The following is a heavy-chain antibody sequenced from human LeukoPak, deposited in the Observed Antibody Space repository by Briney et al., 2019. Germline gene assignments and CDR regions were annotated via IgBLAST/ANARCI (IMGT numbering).Heavy chain of an antibody. CDR1: GFTFSSYW. J-gene: IGHJ6*03. CDR2: IKQDGSEK. V-gene: IGHV3-7*01. CDR3: ARDQSSSWYNYYYYMDV. Sequence: GGSLRLSCAASGFTFSSYWMSWVRQAPGKGLEWVANIKQDGSEKYYVDSVKGRFTISRDNAKNPLYLQMNSLRAEDTAVYYCARDQSSSWYNYYYYMDVWGKGTTVTVSS. D-gene: IGHD6-13*01.